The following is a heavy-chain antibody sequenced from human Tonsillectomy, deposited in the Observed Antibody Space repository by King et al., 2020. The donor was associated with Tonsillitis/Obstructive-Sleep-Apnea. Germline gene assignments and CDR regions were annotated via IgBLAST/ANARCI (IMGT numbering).Heavy chain of an antibody. J-gene: IGHJ6*02. CDR2: ISYDGSNK. CDR1: GFTFSSYA. Sequence: VQLVESGGGVVQPGRSLRLSCAASGFTFSSYAMHWVRQAPGKGLEWVAVISYDGSNKYYADSVKGRFTISRDNSKNTLYLQMNSLRAEDTDVYYCAREGCSSTSCYYYYYSGMDVWGQGTTVTVSS. V-gene: IGHV3-30*04. D-gene: IGHD2-2*01. CDR3: AREGCSSTSCYYYYYSGMDV.